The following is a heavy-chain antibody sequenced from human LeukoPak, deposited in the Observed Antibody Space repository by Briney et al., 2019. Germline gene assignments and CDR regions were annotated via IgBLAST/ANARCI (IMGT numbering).Heavy chain of an antibody. CDR1: GITFSDHY. CDR2: ISSGGDSI. CDR3: AREYYDSSGYYYFDY. J-gene: IGHJ4*02. D-gene: IGHD3-22*01. V-gene: IGHV3-11*04. Sequence: GGSLRLSCAASGITFSDHYMSWIRQAPGKGLEWLSYISSGGDSIYYADSVKGRFTISRDNAKNSLYLQMNSLRAEDTAVYYCAREYYDSSGYYYFDYWGQGTLVTVSS.